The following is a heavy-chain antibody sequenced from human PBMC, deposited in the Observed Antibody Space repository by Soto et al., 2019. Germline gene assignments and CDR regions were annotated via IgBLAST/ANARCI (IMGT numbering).Heavy chain of an antibody. CDR1: GGTFSSYT. CDR2: IIPILGIA. D-gene: IGHD6-19*01. J-gene: IGHJ6*02. CDR3: ARLTVIAMAGTYGMDV. Sequence: QVQLVQSGAEVKKPGSSVKVSCKASGGTFSSYTISWVRQAPGQGLEWMGRIIPILGIANYAQKFQGRVTITADKSTSTAYMELSSLRSEDTAVYYCARLTVIAMAGTYGMDVWGQGTTVTVSS. V-gene: IGHV1-69*02.